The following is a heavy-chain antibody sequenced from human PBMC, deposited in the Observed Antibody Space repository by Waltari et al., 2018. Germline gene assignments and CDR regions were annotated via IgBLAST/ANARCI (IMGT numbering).Heavy chain of an antibody. Sequence: QLQLQESGPGLVKPSETLSLTCTVSGGSISSSSYYWGWIRQPPGKGLEWIGSIYYSGSTYYNPSLKSRVTISVDTSKNQFSLKLSSVTAADTAVYYCARKWLGSWFDPWGQGTLVTVSS. D-gene: IGHD6-19*01. CDR2: IYYSGST. CDR1: GGSISSSSYY. CDR3: ARKWLGSWFDP. J-gene: IGHJ5*02. V-gene: IGHV4-39*07.